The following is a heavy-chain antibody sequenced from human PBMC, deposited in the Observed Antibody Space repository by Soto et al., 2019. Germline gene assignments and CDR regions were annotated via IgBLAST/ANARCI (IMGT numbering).Heavy chain of an antibody. J-gene: IGHJ4*02. CDR1: GGTFSTYA. CDR2: IIPMFGTA. Sequence: QVQLVQSGAEVKKPESSVKVSCKASGGTFSTYAISWVRQAPGQGLEWMGGIIPMFGTANYAQRFQDRVTITADESTNTVYMELRSLRSADTAVYFCASGIQLWLRRINNGYSGWGQGTLVTVSS. D-gene: IGHD5-18*01. CDR3: ASGIQLWLRRINNGYSG. V-gene: IGHV1-69*12.